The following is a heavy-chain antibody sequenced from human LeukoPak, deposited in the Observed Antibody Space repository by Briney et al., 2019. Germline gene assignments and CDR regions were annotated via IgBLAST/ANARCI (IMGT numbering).Heavy chain of an antibody. CDR1: GFTFSNAW. CDR2: MKSKTDGGTT. Sequence: GGSLRLSCAASGFTFSNAWMSLVRQAAGKGLEWVGRMKSKTDGGTTDYAAPVKGRFTISRDDSKNTLYLQMNSLKTEDTAVYYCTTYGQNPPSLRDAFDIWGQGTMVTVSS. J-gene: IGHJ3*02. CDR3: TTYGQNPPSLRDAFDI. D-gene: IGHD4-17*01. V-gene: IGHV3-15*01.